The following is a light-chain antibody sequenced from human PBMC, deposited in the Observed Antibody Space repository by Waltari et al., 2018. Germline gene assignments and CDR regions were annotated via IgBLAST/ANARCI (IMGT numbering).Light chain of an antibody. CDR3: QQYYGTPIT. V-gene: IGKV4-1*01. CDR2: WAS. CDR1: QRLLSSSNNKDF. J-gene: IGKJ5*01. Sequence: DIVMTQSPDSLAVSLGERATINCNSIQRLLSSSNNKDFLIWYQQKPGQPPKVLFYWASARESGVPDRFSGSGSGTDFTLTISSLQAEDVAVYYCQQYYGTPITFGQGTRLEIK.